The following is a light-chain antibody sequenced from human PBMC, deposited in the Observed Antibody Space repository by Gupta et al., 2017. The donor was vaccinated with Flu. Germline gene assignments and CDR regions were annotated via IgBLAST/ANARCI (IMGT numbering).Light chain of an antibody. J-gene: IGLJ2*01. V-gene: IGLV2-14*01. Sequence: QSALPLPAPVSGFPGQSITIPCPGTSSDLGSYKYVSWYQQHPGKAPQLLIYDVTKRPSGVSTRFSGSKSGDTASLTISGLQAEDEADYYCSSCTSSTTLVFGGRTRLTVL. CDR1: SSDLGSYKY. CDR3: SSCTSSTTLV. CDR2: DVT.